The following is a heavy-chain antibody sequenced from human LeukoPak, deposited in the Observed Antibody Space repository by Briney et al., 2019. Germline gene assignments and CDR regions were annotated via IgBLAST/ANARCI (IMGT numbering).Heavy chain of an antibody. D-gene: IGHD3-3*01. CDR2: IYSSGST. CDR3: ARDFWSGSVGFDP. J-gene: IGHJ5*02. Sequence: SETLSLTCTVSGDAISTHFWSWLRQSPGKGLEWIGYIYSSGSTKYNPSLKSRVTISVDASKIQFALTLRSLTAAETAVYYCARDFWSGSVGFDPWGQGTLVTVSS. V-gene: IGHV4-59*11. CDR1: GDAISTHF.